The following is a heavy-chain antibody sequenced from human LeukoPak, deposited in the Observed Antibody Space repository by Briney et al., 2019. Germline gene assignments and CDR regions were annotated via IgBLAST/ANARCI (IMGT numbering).Heavy chain of an antibody. J-gene: IGHJ4*02. CDR3: ARVRGYSYGFYYFDY. CDR2: INHSGST. D-gene: IGHD5-18*01. Sequence: TSETLSLTCAVYGGSFSGYYWSWIRQPPGKGLEWIGEINHSGSTNYNPSLKSRVTISVDTSKNQFSLKLSSVTAADTAVYYCARVRGYSYGFYYFDYWGQGTLVTVSS. V-gene: IGHV4-34*01. CDR1: GGSFSGYY.